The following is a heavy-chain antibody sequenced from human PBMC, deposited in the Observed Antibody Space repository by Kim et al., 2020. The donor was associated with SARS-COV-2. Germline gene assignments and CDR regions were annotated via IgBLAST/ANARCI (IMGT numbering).Heavy chain of an antibody. CDR1: GFTFSGSA. V-gene: IGHV3-73*01. CDR3: TRRAGADYYGMDV. D-gene: IGHD1-26*01. CDR2: IRSKANSYAT. Sequence: GGSLRLSCAASGFTFSGSAMHWVRQASGKGLEWVGRIRSKANSYATAYAASVKGRFTISRDDSKNTAYLQMNSLKTEDTAVYYCTRRAGADYYGMDVWGQGTTVTVSS. J-gene: IGHJ6*02.